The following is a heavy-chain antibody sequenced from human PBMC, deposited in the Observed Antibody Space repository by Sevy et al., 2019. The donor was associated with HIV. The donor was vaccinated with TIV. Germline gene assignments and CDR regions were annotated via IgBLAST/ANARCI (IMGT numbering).Heavy chain of an antibody. D-gene: IGHD6-13*01. V-gene: IGHV3-72*01. CDR3: ATHAGIAAAGRVFDY. CDR1: GFTFSDHY. J-gene: IGHJ4*02. CDR2: TRNKADSYTT. Sequence: GGSLRLSCAASGFTFSDHYMEWVRQAPGKGLEWVGRTRNKADSYTTEYAASVKGRFTIARDDSKNSLYLQMNSLKTEDTAVYYCATHAGIAAAGRVFDYWGQGTLVTVSS.